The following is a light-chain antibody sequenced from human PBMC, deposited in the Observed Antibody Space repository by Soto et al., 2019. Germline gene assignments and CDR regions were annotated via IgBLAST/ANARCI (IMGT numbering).Light chain of an antibody. CDR2: GAY. CDR1: QSVGSH. Sequence: EIVMTQSPATLSVSPGERATLSCRASQSVGSHLAWYQQRPGQAPRLLIYGAYYRATGIPARFSGSASETDFTLTISSLQSEDFAVYYCQQYDNWSPFTFGPGTKVDIK. J-gene: IGKJ3*01. V-gene: IGKV3-15*01. CDR3: QQYDNWSPFT.